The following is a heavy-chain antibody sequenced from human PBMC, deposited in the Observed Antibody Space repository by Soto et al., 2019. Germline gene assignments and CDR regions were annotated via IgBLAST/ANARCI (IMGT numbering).Heavy chain of an antibody. CDR2: ISYDGSDK. CDR1: VFTFNTFG. Sequence: VGSLRLSCASSVFTFNTFGMHWVRQSPGKGLEWVAVISYDGSDKYYSDSVRGRFTISRDNSMNTLYMQMNSLRTEDTAVYYCAKAVFAFGSNMNFDFWGQGTLVTVSS. CDR3: AKAVFAFGSNMNFDF. D-gene: IGHD3-10*01. V-gene: IGHV3-30*18. J-gene: IGHJ4*02.